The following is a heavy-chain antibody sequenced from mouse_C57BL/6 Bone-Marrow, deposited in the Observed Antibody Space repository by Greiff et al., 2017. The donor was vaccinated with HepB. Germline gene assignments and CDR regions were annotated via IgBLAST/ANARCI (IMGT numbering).Heavy chain of an antibody. J-gene: IGHJ3*01. CDR1: GFTFSDAW. Sequence: EVKVVESGGGLVQPGGSMKLSCAASGFTFSDAWMDWVRQSPEKGLEWVAEIRNKANNHATYYAESVKGRFTISRDDSKSSVYLQMNSLSAEDTGIYYCTLTTVVATPFAYWGQGTLVTVSA. CDR2: IRNKANNHAT. CDR3: TLTTVVATPFAY. D-gene: IGHD1-1*01. V-gene: IGHV6-6*01.